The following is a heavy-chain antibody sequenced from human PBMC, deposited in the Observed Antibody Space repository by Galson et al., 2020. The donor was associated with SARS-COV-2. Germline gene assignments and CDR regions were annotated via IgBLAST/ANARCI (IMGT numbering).Heavy chain of an antibody. CDR2: IYDSGTT. Sequence: ASETLSLTCTVSGGSISGYYWTWIRQPPGKGLEWITYIYDSGTTNHNPSLKSRVTISAATSKKQISLKLHSVTAADTAVYFCARGKVDTAMVSLDPWGQGPLVTVSS. D-gene: IGHD5-18*01. V-gene: IGHV4-59*01. J-gene: IGHJ5*02. CDR3: ARGKVDTAMVSLDP. CDR1: GGSISGYY.